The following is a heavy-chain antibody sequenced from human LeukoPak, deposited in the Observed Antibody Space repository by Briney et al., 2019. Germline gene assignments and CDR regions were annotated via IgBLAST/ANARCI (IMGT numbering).Heavy chain of an antibody. D-gene: IGHD6-6*01. V-gene: IGHV3-74*01. Sequence: PGGSLRLSCAASGFTFSSYWMHWVRHAPGKGLVWVSRINSDGSSTSYADSVKGRFTISRDNAKNTLYLQMNSLRAEDTAVYYCARGLAARGSYYYYMDVWGEGTTVTVSS. CDR2: INSDGSST. CDR1: GFTFSSYW. J-gene: IGHJ6*03. CDR3: ARGLAARGSYYYYMDV.